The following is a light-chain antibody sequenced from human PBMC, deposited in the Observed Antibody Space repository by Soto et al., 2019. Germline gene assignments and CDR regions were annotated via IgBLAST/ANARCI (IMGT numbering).Light chain of an antibody. CDR1: QNIGTY. CDR3: QQSYSTTSIT. V-gene: IGKV1-39*01. J-gene: IGKJ5*01. Sequence: DVQMTQFPSSLSASVGDRVTITCRASQNIGTYVNWYQHKPGKAPKLLLYAASTLQSAVPSRFSGRGSGTDFTLTISRLQSEDLATYYCQQSYSTTSITFCRGTLLEI. CDR2: AAS.